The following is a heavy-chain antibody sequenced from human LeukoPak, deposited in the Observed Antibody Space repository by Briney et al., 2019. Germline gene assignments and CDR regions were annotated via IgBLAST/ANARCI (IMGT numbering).Heavy chain of an antibody. D-gene: IGHD6-13*01. J-gene: IGHJ6*02. CDR3: AREVGYSSSWYVSDYYYGMDV. Sequence: SETLSLTRTVSGGSISSGDYYWSWIRQPPGKGLEWIGYIYYSGSTYYNPSLKSRVTISVDTSKNQFSLKLSSVTAADTAVYYCAREVGYSSSWYVSDYYYGMDVWGQGTTVTVSS. CDR2: IYYSGST. CDR1: GGSISSGDYY. V-gene: IGHV4-30-4*01.